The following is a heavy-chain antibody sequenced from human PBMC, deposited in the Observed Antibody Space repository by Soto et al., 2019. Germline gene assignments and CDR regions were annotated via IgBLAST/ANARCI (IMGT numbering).Heavy chain of an antibody. V-gene: IGHV4-61*01. CDR1: GGSVSGGSYY. J-gene: IGHJ4*02. CDR2: VYYSGST. D-gene: IGHD5-18*01. CDR3: ARDIRGYSRAFDY. Sequence: SETLSLTCSVSGGSVSGGSYYWTWIRQPPGKGLEWIGYVYYSGSTTYSPSLKSRVTISIDMSNNEFSLKLTSATAADTAVYYCARDIRGYSRAFDYWGQGALVTVSS.